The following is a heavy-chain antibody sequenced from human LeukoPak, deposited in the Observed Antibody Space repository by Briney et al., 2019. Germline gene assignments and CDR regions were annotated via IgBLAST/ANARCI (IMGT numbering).Heavy chain of an antibody. CDR2: IYTTGST. CDR1: GGSMSSKY. J-gene: IGHJ5*02. Sequence: SETLSLTCTVAGGSMSSKYWSWVRHPARKGMEWVGCIYTTGSTNYHPSLKSRLTMSVDTSQNQFSLKLNSVTAADTAVYYCAREGPQGRTPNWFDPWGQGPLLPVSP. V-gene: IGHV4-4*07. D-gene: IGHD2-15*01. CDR3: AREGPQGRTPNWFDP.